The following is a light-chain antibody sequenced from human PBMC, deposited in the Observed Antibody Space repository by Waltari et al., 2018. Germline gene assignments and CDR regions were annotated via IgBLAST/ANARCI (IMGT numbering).Light chain of an antibody. V-gene: IGKV1-5*03. CDR3: QQDDSYPVT. Sequence: DTQMTQSPSTLSASEGYSVHTTCRASQSISRWLAWYQQKPGKAPKFLMFGASSLGRGVPSRFSGSGSGSEFTLTISSLQPDDSATYYCQQDDSYPVTFGPGTKVNI. CDR2: GAS. J-gene: IGKJ3*01. CDR1: QSISRW.